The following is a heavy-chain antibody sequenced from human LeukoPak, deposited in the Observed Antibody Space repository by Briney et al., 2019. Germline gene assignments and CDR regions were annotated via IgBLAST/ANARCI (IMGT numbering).Heavy chain of an antibody. V-gene: IGHV4-59*01. D-gene: IGHD2-8*01. Sequence: SETLSLTCTVSGGSISSSHWSWIRQPPGQRLEWIGYISYSGSTKNNPSLKSRVTLSVDTSKNQVSLKLRSVTAADTAVYYCARDSVYATNWFDPWGQGTLVTVSS. CDR1: GGSISSSH. CDR3: ARDSVYATNWFDP. CDR2: ISYSGST. J-gene: IGHJ5*02.